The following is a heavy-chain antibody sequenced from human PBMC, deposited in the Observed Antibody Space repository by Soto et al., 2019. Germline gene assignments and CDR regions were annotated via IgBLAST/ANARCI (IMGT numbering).Heavy chain of an antibody. Sequence: PSETLSLTCAASGGSISGSSFYWGWIRQPPEKGLESIGSIHYSGSTYYKPSLKSRASISMDKSRNQFSVRLTSVTAADTAVYFCARGDRYSGSFSDYFDPWGQGTLVTVSS. CDR3: ARGDRYSGSFSDYFDP. D-gene: IGHD1-26*01. CDR1: GGSISGSSFY. V-gene: IGHV4-39*07. J-gene: IGHJ5*02. CDR2: IHYSGST.